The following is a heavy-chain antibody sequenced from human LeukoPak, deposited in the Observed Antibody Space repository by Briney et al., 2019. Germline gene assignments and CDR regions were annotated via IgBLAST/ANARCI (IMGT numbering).Heavy chain of an antibody. CDR2: MNPNSGNT. V-gene: IGHV1-8*01. Sequence: ASVKVSCKASGYTFTSYDINWVRQVAGHGLEWMGWMNPNSGNTGYAQKFQGRVTMTRNTPISTAYMELSSLRSEDTAVYYCARVRSAVTTLAKRNWFDPWGQGTLVTVSS. J-gene: IGHJ5*02. CDR1: GYTFTSYD. D-gene: IGHD4-17*01. CDR3: ARVRSAVTTLAKRNWFDP.